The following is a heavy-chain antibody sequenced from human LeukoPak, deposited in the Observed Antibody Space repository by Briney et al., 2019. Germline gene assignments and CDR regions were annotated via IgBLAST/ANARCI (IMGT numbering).Heavy chain of an antibody. V-gene: IGHV4-61*02. J-gene: IGHJ1*01. Sequence: SQTLSLTCSVSGDSISSSTYYWNWIRQPAGKGLEWIGRVYPSGYANNNSSLESRVTIEVATSQNQFSLKMTAVTAADTAVYFCARFPNFCDRNHIQYWGQGTLVTVSS. D-gene: IGHD2-21*02. CDR2: VYPSGYA. CDR1: GDSISSSTYY. CDR3: ARFPNFCDRNHIQY.